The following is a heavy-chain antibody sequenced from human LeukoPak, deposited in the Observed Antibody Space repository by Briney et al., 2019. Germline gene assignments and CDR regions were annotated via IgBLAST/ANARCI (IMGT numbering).Heavy chain of an antibody. D-gene: IGHD4-17*01. Sequence: GGSLRLSCTASGFXFSXXXXXWVXXAPXKXXEXVSYISSSGSTIYYADSVKGRFTISRDNAKNSLYLQMNSLRAEDTAVYYCARENYGDYGGYWGQGTLVTVSS. V-gene: IGHV3-48*03. CDR1: GFXFSXXX. J-gene: IGHJ4*02. CDR3: ARENYGDYGGY. CDR2: ISSSGSTI.